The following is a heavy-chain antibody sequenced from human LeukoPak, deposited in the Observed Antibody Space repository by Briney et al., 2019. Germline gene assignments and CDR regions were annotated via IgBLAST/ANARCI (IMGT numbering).Heavy chain of an antibody. CDR1: GYTFTDYY. Sequence: ASVKVSCKASGYTFTDYYMHWVRQAPGQGFEWMGWINPKSGGTNYALKFLGRLTMTRDTSISTAYMELSRLRSDDPAVSYCARVKGRGGSHFDYWGQGTLVTVSS. D-gene: IGHD1-26*01. CDR3: ARVKGRGGSHFDY. CDR2: INPKSGGT. J-gene: IGHJ4*02. V-gene: IGHV1-2*02.